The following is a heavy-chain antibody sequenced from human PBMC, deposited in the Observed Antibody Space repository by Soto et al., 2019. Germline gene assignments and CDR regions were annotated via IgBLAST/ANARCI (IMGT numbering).Heavy chain of an antibody. V-gene: IGHV4-59*01. CDR2: VFYSGST. J-gene: IGHJ4*02. Sequence: SETLSLTCNVSGDSISGYHWSWSRQSPGKGLEWIAYVFYSGSTKYHPSLKSRATISLDTSKSQFSLKLSSVTAAATAVYYCAREGVCFWETYFDCWSQGTQVTVSS. CDR1: GDSISGYH. D-gene: IGHD3-10*01. CDR3: AREGVCFWETYFDC.